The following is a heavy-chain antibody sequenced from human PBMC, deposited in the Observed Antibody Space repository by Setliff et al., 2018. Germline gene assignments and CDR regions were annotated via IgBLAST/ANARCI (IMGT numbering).Heavy chain of an antibody. Sequence: ASVKVSCKASGYTFTSYYMHWVRQAPGQGLEWMGWINPNSGGTNYAQKFQGWVTMTRDTSISTAYMELSRLKTEDTAVYYCTTEPHYGSGYYYYMDVWGKGTTVTVSS. D-gene: IGHD3-10*01. J-gene: IGHJ6*03. V-gene: IGHV1-2*04. CDR1: GYTFTSYY. CDR3: TTEPHYGSGYYYYMDV. CDR2: INPNSGGT.